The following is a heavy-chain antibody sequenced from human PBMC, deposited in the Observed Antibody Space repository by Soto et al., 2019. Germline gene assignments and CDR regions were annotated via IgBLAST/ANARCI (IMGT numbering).Heavy chain of an antibody. CDR3: AKDIRYSYGRGYYYYGMDV. D-gene: IGHD5-18*01. J-gene: IGHJ6*02. CDR1: GFTFSSYA. Sequence: EVQLLESGGGLVQPGGSLRLSCAASGFTFSSYAMSWVRQAPGKGLEWVSAISGSGGSTYYADSVKGRFTISRDNSKNTLYMQMNSLRDEDTAVYYCAKDIRYSYGRGYYYYGMDVWGQGTTVTVSS. V-gene: IGHV3-23*01. CDR2: ISGSGGST.